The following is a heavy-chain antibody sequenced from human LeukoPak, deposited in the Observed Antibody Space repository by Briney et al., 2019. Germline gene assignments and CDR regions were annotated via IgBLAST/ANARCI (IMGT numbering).Heavy chain of an antibody. D-gene: IGHD3-22*01. CDR1: GFTFDDYA. Sequence: GGSLRLSCAASGFTFDDYAMHWVRQAPGKGLEWVSGISWNSGSIGYADSVKVRFTISRDNAKNSLYLQMNSLRAEDTALYYCAKDKGLYDSSGYYQPPYYYYGMDVWGQGTTVTVSS. CDR2: ISWNSGSI. J-gene: IGHJ6*02. V-gene: IGHV3-9*01. CDR3: AKDKGLYDSSGYYQPPYYYYGMDV.